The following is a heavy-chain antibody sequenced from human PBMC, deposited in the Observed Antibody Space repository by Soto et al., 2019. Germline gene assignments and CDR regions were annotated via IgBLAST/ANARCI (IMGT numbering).Heavy chain of an antibody. J-gene: IGHJ4*02. D-gene: IGHD3-10*01. CDR1: GYSISSGYY. Sequence: SETLYLTCAVSGYSISSGYYWGWLRPPPGKGLEWIGSIYHSGSTYYNPSLKSRVTISVDTSKNQFSLKLSSVTAADTAVYYCARDFLTSGQYYVSGSWPPGYWGQGTLVTV. CDR2: IYHSGST. V-gene: IGHV4-38-2*02. CDR3: ARDFLTSGQYYVSGSWPPGY.